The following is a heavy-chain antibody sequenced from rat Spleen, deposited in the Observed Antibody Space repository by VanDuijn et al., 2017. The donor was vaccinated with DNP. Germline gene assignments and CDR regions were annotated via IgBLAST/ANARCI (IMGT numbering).Heavy chain of an antibody. V-gene: IGHV4-2*01. D-gene: IGHD1-11*01. Sequence: EVKLVESGGGLVQPGRSLKLSCAASGFNFNDHWMGWVRQAPGKGLAWIGEINKDSSTITYIPSLKDKFTISRDNDQNTLYLQMSKLGSEDTAIYYCARGPNYGGYADYFDYWGQGVMVTVSS. CDR2: INKDSSTI. J-gene: IGHJ2*01. CDR3: ARGPNYGGYADYFDY. CDR1: GFNFNDHW.